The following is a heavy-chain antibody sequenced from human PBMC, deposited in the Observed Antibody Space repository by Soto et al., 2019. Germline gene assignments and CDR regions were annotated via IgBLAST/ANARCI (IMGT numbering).Heavy chain of an antibody. CDR1: GYTFTSYA. CDR3: ATPLMVRGVIIHPYDYYGMDV. Sequence: QVQLVQSGAEVKKPGASVKVSCKASGYTFTSYAMHWVRQAPGQRLEWMGWINAGNGNTTYSQKFQGRVTITRDTSASTAYTELSSLRSEDTAVYYCATPLMVRGVIIHPYDYYGMDVWGKGTTVTVSS. CDR2: INAGNGNT. D-gene: IGHD3-10*01. J-gene: IGHJ6*04. V-gene: IGHV1-3*01.